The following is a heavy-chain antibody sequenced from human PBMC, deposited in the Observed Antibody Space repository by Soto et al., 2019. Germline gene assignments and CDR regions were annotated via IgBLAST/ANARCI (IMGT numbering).Heavy chain of an antibody. CDR1: GLTFRAYA. CDR2: ISHDGSKI. D-gene: IGHD3-22*01. V-gene: IGHV3-30*18. CDR3: AKPRTFYYDNSGYYPFDN. Sequence: QVQLVESGGGVVQPGRSLRLSCAASGLTFRAYAMHWVRQAPGKGLEWVAVISHDGSKISYADSVRGRFTISRDNSRNTLYLQMNSLRAEDTAVYYCAKPRTFYYDNSGYYPFDNWGQGTLVTVSS. J-gene: IGHJ4*02.